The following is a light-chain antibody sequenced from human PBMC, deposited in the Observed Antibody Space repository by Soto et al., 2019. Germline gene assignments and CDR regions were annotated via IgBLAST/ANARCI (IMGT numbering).Light chain of an antibody. Sequence: EIVLTQSPGTLSLSPGERSTLFCRAIQTITTSQLAWYQQKPGQAPRVLIFGASNRVTGIPDRFSGSGSGTDFTLTISRLEPEDFAMYYCQQYAGSPRTFGQGTTVEIK. CDR3: QQYAGSPRT. V-gene: IGKV3-20*01. CDR2: GAS. CDR1: QTITTSQ. J-gene: IGKJ1*01.